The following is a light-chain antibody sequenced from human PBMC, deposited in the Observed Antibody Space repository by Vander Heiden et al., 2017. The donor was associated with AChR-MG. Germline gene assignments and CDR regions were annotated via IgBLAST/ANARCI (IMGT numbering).Light chain of an antibody. CDR3: AAWDDSLNGRNYV. CDR2: SNN. Sequence: QSVLTQPPSASGAPGQRVTISCSGSSPNIGSNTVNWYQQLPGTAPKLLICSNNQRPSGVPDRFSGSKSGTSASLAISGLQSEDEADYYCAAWDDSLNGRNYVFGTGTKVTVL. V-gene: IGLV1-44*01. CDR1: SPNIGSNT. J-gene: IGLJ1*01.